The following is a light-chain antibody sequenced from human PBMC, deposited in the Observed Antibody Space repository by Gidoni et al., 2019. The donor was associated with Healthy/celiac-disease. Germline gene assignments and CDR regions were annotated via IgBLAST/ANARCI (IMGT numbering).Light chain of an antibody. Sequence: STGSASVGDRVTITCRASQSISSWLAWYQQKPGKAPKLLIYKASSLESGVPSRFSGSGSGTEFTLTISSLQPDDFATYYCQQYNSYSPTWTFGQGTKVEIK. CDR2: KAS. V-gene: IGKV1-5*03. CDR3: QQYNSYSPTWT. J-gene: IGKJ1*01. CDR1: QSISSW.